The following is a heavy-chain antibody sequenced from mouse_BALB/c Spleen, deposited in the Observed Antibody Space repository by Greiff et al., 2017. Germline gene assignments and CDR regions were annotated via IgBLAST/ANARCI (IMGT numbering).Heavy chain of an antibody. V-gene: IGHV1S34*01. J-gene: IGHJ4*01. CDR2: IGCYNGAT. CDR3: ARGYYYGSSYDYYAMDY. Sequence: LVKTGASVKISCKASGYSFTGYYMHWVKQSHGKSLEWIGYIGCYNGATSYNQKFKGKATFTVDTSSSTAYMQFNSLTSEDSAVYYCARGYYYGSSYDYYAMDYWGQGTSVTVSS. D-gene: IGHD1-1*01. CDR1: GYSFTGYY.